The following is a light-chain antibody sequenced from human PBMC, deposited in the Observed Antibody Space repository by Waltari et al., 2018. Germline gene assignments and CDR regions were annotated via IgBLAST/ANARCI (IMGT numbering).Light chain of an antibody. CDR2: KSS. CDR1: QSINTW. Sequence: DIQMTQSPSTLSASVGDRVTITCRASQSINTWLAWYQQKPGKAPKLLIYKSSTLESGVTSRFSGSGSGTEFTLTISSLQPDDFATYYCQQYNSYSTFGGGTKVEIK. CDR3: QQYNSYST. J-gene: IGKJ4*01. V-gene: IGKV1-5*03.